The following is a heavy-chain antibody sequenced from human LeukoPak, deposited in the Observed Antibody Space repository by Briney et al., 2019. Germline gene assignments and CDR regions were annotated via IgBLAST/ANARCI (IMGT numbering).Heavy chain of an antibody. CDR3: ASEGRTYYYDSSGYYH. V-gene: IGHV4-34*01. CDR2: INHSGST. CDR1: GGSFSNYY. D-gene: IGHD3-22*01. Sequence: SETLSLTCAVYGGSFSNYYWSWIRQPPGKGLEWIGEINHSGSTNYNPSLKSRVTISIDTSKNQFSLKLSSVTAADTAVYYCASEGRTYYYDSSGYYHWGQGTLVTVSS. J-gene: IGHJ5*02.